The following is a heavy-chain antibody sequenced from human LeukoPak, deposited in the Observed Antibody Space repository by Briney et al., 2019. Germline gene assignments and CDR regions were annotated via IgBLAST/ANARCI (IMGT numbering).Heavy chain of an antibody. CDR2: IYYSGST. Sequence: SETLSLTCTASGGSISSSSYYWGWIRQPPGKGLEWIGSIYYSGSTYYNPSLKSRVTISVDTSKNQFSLKLSSVTAADTAMYYCARHRATYYYGSGGTDYWGQGTLVTVSS. D-gene: IGHD3-10*01. CDR3: ARHRATYYYGSGGTDY. V-gene: IGHV4-39*01. J-gene: IGHJ4*02. CDR1: GGSISSSSYY.